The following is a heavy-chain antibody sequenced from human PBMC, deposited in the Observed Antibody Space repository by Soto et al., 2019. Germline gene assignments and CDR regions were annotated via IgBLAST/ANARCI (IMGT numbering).Heavy chain of an antibody. D-gene: IGHD3-16*01. CDR1: GFTFNNYA. CDR3: EKELPLGGILGSEPLDY. Sequence: GGSLRLSCAASGFTFNNYAMTWIRQAPGKGLEGVATVSDSGETSLSADSVKGRFTISRDNSRKTLYLQMNRLRHEDTATYYCEKELPLGGILGSEPLDYWGQGSLVTVS. J-gene: IGHJ4*02. CDR2: VSDSGETS. V-gene: IGHV3-23*01.